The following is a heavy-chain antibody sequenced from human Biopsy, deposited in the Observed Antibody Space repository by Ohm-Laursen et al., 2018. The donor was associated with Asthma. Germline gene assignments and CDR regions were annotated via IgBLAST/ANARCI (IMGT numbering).Heavy chain of an antibody. V-gene: IGHV1-3*04. Sequence: ASVKVSCKASGYNFISFAIHWVRQASGQRLEWMGWVNTGNGDTRYPQKFQGRVTITRDTSASTAYMELRSLRSEDTATYYCARTYYDFLTGQVKDVFGVWGQGTMVTVSS. J-gene: IGHJ3*01. CDR2: VNTGNGDT. D-gene: IGHD3-9*01. CDR1: GYNFISFA. CDR3: ARTYYDFLTGQVKDVFGV.